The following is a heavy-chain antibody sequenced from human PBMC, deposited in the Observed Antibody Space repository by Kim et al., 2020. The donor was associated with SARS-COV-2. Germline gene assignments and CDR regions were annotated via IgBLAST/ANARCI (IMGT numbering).Heavy chain of an antibody. CDR2: IIPIYGTP. V-gene: IGHV1-69*13. CDR1: GGPFNSYP. Sequence: SVKVSCTASGGPFNSYPINWVRQAPGQGLEWVGQIIPIYGTPTYAQKFQGRVTITADDSTSTAYMELISLRSEDTAVYYCARSRKYCSGGSCLGYFAYWGQGSLVTVSS. CDR3: ARSRKYCSGGSCLGYFAY. D-gene: IGHD2-15*01. J-gene: IGHJ4*02.